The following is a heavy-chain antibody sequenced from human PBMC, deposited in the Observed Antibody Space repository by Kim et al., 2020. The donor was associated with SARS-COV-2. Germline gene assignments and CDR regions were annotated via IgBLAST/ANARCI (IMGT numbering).Heavy chain of an antibody. D-gene: IGHD6-6*01. Sequence: ADSVKGRLTISRDNAKNSLYLQMNSLRAEDTAVYYWARDMAKYSSSSGGEWGQGTLVTVSS. J-gene: IGHJ4*02. CDR3: ARDMAKYSSSSGGE. V-gene: IGHV3-11*05.